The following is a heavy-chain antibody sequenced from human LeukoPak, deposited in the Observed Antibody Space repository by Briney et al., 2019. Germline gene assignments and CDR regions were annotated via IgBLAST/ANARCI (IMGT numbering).Heavy chain of an antibody. V-gene: IGHV3-30-3*01. D-gene: IGHD1-26*01. CDR1: RFTFSNYP. CDR3: ARGRGSYSADY. Sequence: GGSLRLSCAASRFTFSNYPMHWVRQAPGKGLEWVALLSYDGSNEYYADSVKGRFTISRDNSKSTLYLQMNSLRAEDTAVYYCARGRGSYSADYWGQGTLVTVSS. J-gene: IGHJ4*02. CDR2: LSYDGSNE.